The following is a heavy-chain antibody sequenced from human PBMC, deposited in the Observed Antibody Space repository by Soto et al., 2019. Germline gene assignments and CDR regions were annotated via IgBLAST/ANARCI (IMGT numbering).Heavy chain of an antibody. CDR2: MNPNSGNT. V-gene: IGHV1-8*01. CDR3: ARNVIDFWSGYRLGMDV. CDR1: GYTFTSYD. D-gene: IGHD3-3*01. J-gene: IGHJ6*02. Sequence: QVQLVQSGAEVKKPGASVKVSCKASGYTFTSYDINWVRQATGQGLEWMGWMNPNSGNTGYAQKFQGRVTMTRNTSISTADMELSSLRSEDTAVYYCARNVIDFWSGYRLGMDVWGQGTTVTVSS.